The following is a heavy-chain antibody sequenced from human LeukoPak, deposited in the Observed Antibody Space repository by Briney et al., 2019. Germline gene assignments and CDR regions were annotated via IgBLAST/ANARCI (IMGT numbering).Heavy chain of an antibody. CDR3: ARAPSGYDPLAIYYYHYMDV. J-gene: IGHJ6*03. CDR2: IKQDGSEK. D-gene: IGHD5-12*01. V-gene: IGHV3-7*01. CDR1: GFTLSSYW. Sequence: GGSLRLSCAASGFTLSSYWMSWVRQAPGKGLEWVAKIKQDGSEKYYVDSVKGRFTISRDNAKNSLYLQMNSLRAEDTAVYYCARAPSGYDPLAIYYYHYMDVWGKGTTVTVSS.